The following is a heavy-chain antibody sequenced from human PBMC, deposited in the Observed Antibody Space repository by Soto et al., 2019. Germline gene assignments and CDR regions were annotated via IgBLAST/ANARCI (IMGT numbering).Heavy chain of an antibody. CDR2: IYYSGST. V-gene: IGHV4-59*01. J-gene: IGHJ6*03. D-gene: IGHD3-3*01. Sequence: SETLSLTCTVSGGSISSYYWSWIRQPPGKGLEWIGYIYYSGSTNYNPSLKSRVTISVDTSKNQFPLKLSSVTAADTAVYYCARGDDFWSGYYAYYYMDVWGKGTTVTVSS. CDR1: GGSISSYY. CDR3: ARGDDFWSGYYAYYYMDV.